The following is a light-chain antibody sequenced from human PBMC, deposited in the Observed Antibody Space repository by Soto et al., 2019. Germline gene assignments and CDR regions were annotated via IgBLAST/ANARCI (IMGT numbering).Light chain of an antibody. Sequence: IVLTQSPATLSLSPGERATLPCRASQSVSSNYLAWYQQKLGQAPRLLIYDASRRATGIPDRFSGSGSGTDCTLTISSLEPEDFAVYYCQQYDSSPITVGQGTRLEIK. J-gene: IGKJ5*01. CDR1: QSVSSNY. CDR3: QQYDSSPIT. CDR2: DAS. V-gene: IGKV3-20*01.